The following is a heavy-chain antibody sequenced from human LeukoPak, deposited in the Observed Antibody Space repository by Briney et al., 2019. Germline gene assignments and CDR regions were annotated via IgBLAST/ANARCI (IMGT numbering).Heavy chain of an antibody. CDR2: IRSKANNYAT. D-gene: IGHD3-22*01. Sequence: GGSLRLSCAASGFTFSGSAMHWVRQASGKGLEWVGRIRSKANNYATGYAASVKGRFTISRDDSKNTAYLQMNSLKTEDTAVYYCAKRRGNHYDSSGYDAFDIWGQGTMVTVSS. CDR3: AKRRGNHYDSSGYDAFDI. J-gene: IGHJ3*02. CDR1: GFTFSGSA. V-gene: IGHV3-73*01.